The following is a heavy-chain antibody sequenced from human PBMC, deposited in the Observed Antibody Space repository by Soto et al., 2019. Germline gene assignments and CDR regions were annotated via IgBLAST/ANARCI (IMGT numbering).Heavy chain of an antibody. Sequence: ASVKVSCKASGYTFTSYDINWVRQATGQGLEWMGWMNPNSGNTGYAQKFQGRVTMTRNTSISTAYMELSSLRSEDTAVYYCAKGTPQGQLLKAPVDPWGQGTLVTVSS. CDR2: MNPNSGNT. J-gene: IGHJ5*02. CDR1: GYTFTSYD. V-gene: IGHV1-8*01. D-gene: IGHD2-2*01. CDR3: AKGTPQGQLLKAPVDP.